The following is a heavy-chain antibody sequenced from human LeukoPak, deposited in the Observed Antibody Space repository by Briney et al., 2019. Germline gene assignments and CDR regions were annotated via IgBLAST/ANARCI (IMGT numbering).Heavy chain of an antibody. J-gene: IGHJ4*02. CDR1: GGTSSSYA. Sequence: SVKVSCKASGGTSSSYAISWVRQAPGQGLEWMGGIIPIFGTANYAQKFQGRVTITADESTSTAYMELSGLRSEDTAVYYCARGYYYYDSSGYFPFDYWGQGTLVTVSS. CDR2: IIPIFGTA. CDR3: ARGYYYYDSSGYFPFDY. V-gene: IGHV1-69*13. D-gene: IGHD3-22*01.